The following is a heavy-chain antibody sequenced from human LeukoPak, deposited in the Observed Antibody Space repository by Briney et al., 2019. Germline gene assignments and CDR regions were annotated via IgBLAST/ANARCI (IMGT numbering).Heavy chain of an antibody. J-gene: IGHJ4*02. CDR1: AFTFSSYA. V-gene: IGHV3-23*01. CDR2: ISGSGGST. Sequence: PGGSLRLSCAASAFTFSSYAMIWLRQAPGKGLEGGSAISGSGGSTYYADSVKGRFTISTDNTKNTLYLKMNSLRAEDTAVYYCAKPWCSSTSCPFDYWGQGTRVTVSS. D-gene: IGHD2-2*01. CDR3: AKPWCSSTSCPFDY.